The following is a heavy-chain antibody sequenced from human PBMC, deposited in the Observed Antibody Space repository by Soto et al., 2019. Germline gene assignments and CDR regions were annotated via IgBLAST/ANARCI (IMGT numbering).Heavy chain of an antibody. V-gene: IGHV1-58*01. CDR3: AAPPNRDAYNYGY. D-gene: IGHD5-12*01. CDR1: GLTFSSSA. CDR2: IVVGSGST. J-gene: IGHJ4*02. Sequence: QMQLVQSGPEVRKPGTSVKVSCKASGLTFSSSAVQWVRQARGQRLEWIGWIVVGSGSTKYAPKFQERVTITRDMSTSTAYMELSSLRSEDTAVYYCAAPPNRDAYNYGYWGQGTLVTVSS.